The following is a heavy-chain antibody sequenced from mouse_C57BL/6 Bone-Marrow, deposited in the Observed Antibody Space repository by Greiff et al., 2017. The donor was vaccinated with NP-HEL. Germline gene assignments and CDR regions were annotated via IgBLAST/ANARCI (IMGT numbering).Heavy chain of an antibody. CDR3: ARDTYSNYWYFDV. D-gene: IGHD2-5*01. J-gene: IGHJ1*03. V-gene: IGHV5-4*01. Sequence: EVKLMESGGGLVKPGGSLKLSCAASGFTFSSYAMSWVRQTPEKRLEWVATISDGGSYTYYPDNVKGRFTISRDNAKNNLYLQMSHLKSEDTAMYYCARDTYSNYWYFDVWGTGTTVTVSS. CDR2: ISDGGSYT. CDR1: GFTFSSYA.